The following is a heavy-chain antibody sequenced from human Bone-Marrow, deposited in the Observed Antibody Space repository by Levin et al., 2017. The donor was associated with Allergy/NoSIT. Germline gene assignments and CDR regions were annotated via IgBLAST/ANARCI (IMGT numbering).Heavy chain of an antibody. CDR2: INHTGGP. J-gene: IGHJ6*02. CDR3: ARGRFLQWSLEFFGLDV. Sequence: SETLSLNCVVDGGSLKGYQWTWIRQTPGQGLEFIGEINHTGGPNYNPSLQRRVTMSIDTSKNQISLNLTSVTAADTAVYFCARGRFLQWSLEFFGLDVWGQGTPVIVSS. CDR1: GGSLKGYQ. D-gene: IGHD3-3*01. V-gene: IGHV4-34*01.